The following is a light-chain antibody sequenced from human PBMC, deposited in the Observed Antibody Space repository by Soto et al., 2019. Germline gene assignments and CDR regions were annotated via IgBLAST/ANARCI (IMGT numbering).Light chain of an antibody. J-gene: IGLJ2*01. CDR1: SSDVGDYNY. Sequence: QSVLTQPPSASGSPGQSVTISCTGTSSDVGDYNYVSWYQRHPGKAPKLMIYEVSKRPSGFPDRFSGSKSGNTASLTVSGLQAEDEADYDCSSYAGSNNVVFGGGTKLTVL. V-gene: IGLV2-8*01. CDR3: SSYAGSNNVV. CDR2: EVS.